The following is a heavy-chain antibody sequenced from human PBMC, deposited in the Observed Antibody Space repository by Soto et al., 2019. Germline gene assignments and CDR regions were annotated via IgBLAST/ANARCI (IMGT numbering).Heavy chain of an antibody. J-gene: IGHJ4*02. CDR1: GFTFSSYW. D-gene: IGHD3-3*01. V-gene: IGHV3-7*03. CDR2: IKQDGSEK. Sequence: GGSLRLSCAASGFTFSSYWMSWVRQAPGKGLEWVANIKQDGSEKYYVDSVKGRFTISRDNAKNSLYLQMNSLRAEDTAVYYCAREGYYDFWSGYPFDYWGPGTLVTVSS. CDR3: AREGYYDFWSGYPFDY.